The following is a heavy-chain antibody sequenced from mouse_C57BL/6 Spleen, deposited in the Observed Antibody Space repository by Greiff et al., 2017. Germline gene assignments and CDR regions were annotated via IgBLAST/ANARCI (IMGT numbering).Heavy chain of an antibody. Sequence: QVQLQQPGAELVKPGASVKLSCKASGYTFTSYWMHWVKQRPGQGLEWIGMIHPNSGSTNYNEKFKSKATLTVDKSSSTAYMQLSSLTSEDSAVYYCARETGQLRLLYWGQGTLVTVSA. D-gene: IGHD3-2*02. CDR1: GYTFTSYW. V-gene: IGHV1-64*01. CDR2: IHPNSGST. J-gene: IGHJ3*01. CDR3: ARETGQLRLLY.